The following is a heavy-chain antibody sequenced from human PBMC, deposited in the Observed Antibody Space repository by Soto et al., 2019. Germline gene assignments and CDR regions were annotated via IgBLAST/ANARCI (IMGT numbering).Heavy chain of an antibody. CDR2: VHHSGTT. J-gene: IGHJ6*02. V-gene: IGHV4-4*02. CDR1: GGSVNTDYW. Sequence: SETLSLTCAVSGGSVNTDYWWSWVRQPPGKGLEWIGEVHHSGTTNYIQSLTSRLTMSVDTSKNQLSLKLSSATAADTAVYYCARSMYSTSAQLYYGMDVWGQGTTVTVSS. CDR3: ARSMYSTSAQLYYGMDV. D-gene: IGHD6-6*01.